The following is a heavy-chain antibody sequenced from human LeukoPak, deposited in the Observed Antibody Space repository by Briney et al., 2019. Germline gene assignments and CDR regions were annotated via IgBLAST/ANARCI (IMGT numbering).Heavy chain of an antibody. V-gene: IGHV4-39*01. J-gene: IGHJ5*02. CDR2: IYYRGST. D-gene: IGHD3-3*01. CDR1: GFTFSSYA. Sequence: PGGSLRLSCAASGFTFSSYAMSWVRQAPGKGLEWIGTIYYRGSTYYNPSLKSRVTISVDTSKNQFSLKLTSVTAADTAVYYCARLGRTYYDFWSGPWGQGTLVTVSS. CDR3: ARLGRTYYDFWSGP.